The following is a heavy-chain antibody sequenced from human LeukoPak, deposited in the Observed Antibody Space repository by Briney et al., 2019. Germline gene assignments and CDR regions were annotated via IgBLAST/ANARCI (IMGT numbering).Heavy chain of an antibody. CDR2: ISYDGSNK. V-gene: IGHV3-30-3*01. J-gene: IGHJ4*02. CDR3: AREGTLVWGPSYFDY. CDR1: GFTFSDYY. Sequence: GGSLRLSCAASGFTFSDYYMSWICQAPGKGLEWVAVISYDGSNKYYADSVKGRFTISRDNSKNTLYLQMNSLRAEDTAVYYCAREGTLVWGPSYFDYWGQGTLVTVSS. D-gene: IGHD7-27*01.